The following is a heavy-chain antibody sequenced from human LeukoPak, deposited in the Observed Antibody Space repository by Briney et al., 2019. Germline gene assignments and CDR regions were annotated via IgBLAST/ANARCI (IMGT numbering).Heavy chain of an antibody. CDR2: IYYSVST. J-gene: IGHJ4*02. V-gene: IGHV4-39*01. CDR3: ARQTSTVTMYYFDY. D-gene: IGHD4-17*01. CDR1: GGSISRSNYY. Sequence: SETLSLTCTVSGGSISRSNYYWGWIRQPPGKGLEWVGSIYYSVSTYYNPSLKSRVTISVHTSKNQFSLKLSSVTAADTAVYYCARQTSTVTMYYFDYWGQGTLVTVSS.